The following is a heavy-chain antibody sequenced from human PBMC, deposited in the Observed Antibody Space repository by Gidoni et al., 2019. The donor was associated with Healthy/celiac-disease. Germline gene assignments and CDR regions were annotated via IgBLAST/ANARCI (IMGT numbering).Heavy chain of an antibody. V-gene: IGHV4-34*01. Sequence: QVQLQPWGAGLLKRSETLSLTCAVYGGSFSGYYWSWNRPPPGKGLEWIGEINHSGSTNYNPSLKSRVTISVDTSKNQFSLKLSSVTAADTAVYYCARGGGWGYCSSTSCYTHYYYGMDVWGQGTTVTVSS. CDR1: GGSFSGYY. D-gene: IGHD2-2*02. CDR3: ARGGGWGYCSSTSCYTHYYYGMDV. CDR2: INHSGST. J-gene: IGHJ6*02.